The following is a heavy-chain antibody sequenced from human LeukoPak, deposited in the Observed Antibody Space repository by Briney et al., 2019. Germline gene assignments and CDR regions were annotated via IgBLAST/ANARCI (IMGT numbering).Heavy chain of an antibody. D-gene: IGHD6-19*01. V-gene: IGHV3-66*01. CDR1: GFTVSSNY. J-gene: IGHJ4*02. CDR3: ARGHSSGWHPFDY. Sequence: GGSLRLSCAASGFTVSSNYITWVRRAPGKGLEWVSLMYSSGITYYADSAEGRFTISRDNAKNSLYLRMNSLRAEDTAVYYCARGHSSGWHPFDYWGQGTLVTVSS. CDR2: MYSSGIT.